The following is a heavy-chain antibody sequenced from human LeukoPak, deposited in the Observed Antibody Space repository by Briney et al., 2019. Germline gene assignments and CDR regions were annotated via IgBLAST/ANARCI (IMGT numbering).Heavy chain of an antibody. D-gene: IGHD3-16*02. J-gene: IGHJ6*04. V-gene: IGHV4-4*02. CDR2: IFHRGIP. Sequence: PGGSLRLSCAASGFTFSSYSMNWVRQAPGKGLEWIGEIFHRGIPNYNPSLKSRVTMSIDTSKNQLSLNVNSVTAADTAVYYCARVMGASWFFYLDVWGKGTTVTVSS. CDR1: GFTFSSYSM. CDR3: ARVMGASWFFYLDV.